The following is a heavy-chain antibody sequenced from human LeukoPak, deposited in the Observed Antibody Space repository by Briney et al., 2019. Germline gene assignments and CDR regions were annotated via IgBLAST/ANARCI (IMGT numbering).Heavy chain of an antibody. Sequence: ASVKVSCKASGYTFTSYEINWVRQAAGQGLEWMGWMNPNSGNAAYAQKFQGRVTMTRNISISTAYMELSSLRSEDSAVYYCASEGFGIMDVWGQGTTVTVSS. CDR2: MNPNSGNA. CDR3: ASEGFGIMDV. D-gene: IGHD3-10*01. CDR1: GYTFTSYE. V-gene: IGHV1-8*02. J-gene: IGHJ6*02.